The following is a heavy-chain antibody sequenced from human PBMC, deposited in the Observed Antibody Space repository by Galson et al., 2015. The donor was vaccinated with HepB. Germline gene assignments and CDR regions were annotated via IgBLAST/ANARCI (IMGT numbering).Heavy chain of an antibody. J-gene: IGHJ6*02. CDR2: ISWDGGST. CDR1: GFTFDDYT. Sequence: SLRLSCAASGFTFDDYTMHWVRQAPGKGLEWVSLISWDGGSTYYADSVKGRFTISRDNSKNSLYLQMNSLRTEDTALYYCAKDIWGHGEQWLHYYYYGMDVWGQGTTVTVSS. V-gene: IGHV3-43*01. CDR3: AKDIWGHGEQWLHYYYYGMDV. D-gene: IGHD6-19*01.